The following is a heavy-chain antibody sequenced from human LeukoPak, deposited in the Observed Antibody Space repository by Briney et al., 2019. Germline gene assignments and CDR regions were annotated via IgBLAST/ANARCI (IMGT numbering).Heavy chain of an antibody. Sequence: GASVKVSCKASGYTFSNYGISWVRQAPGQGLEWMGWISVYNGNTNYAQKFQGRVTMTTDTSTDTAYMELRSLRSDDTAMYYCARDLPRYSSSWIDAFDIWGQGTMVTVSS. J-gene: IGHJ3*02. CDR2: ISVYNGNT. CDR1: GYTFSNYG. D-gene: IGHD6-13*01. CDR3: ARDLPRYSSSWIDAFDI. V-gene: IGHV1-18*01.